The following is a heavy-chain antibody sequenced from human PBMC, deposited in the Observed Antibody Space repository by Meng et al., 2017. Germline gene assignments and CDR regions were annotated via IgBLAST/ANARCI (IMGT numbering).Heavy chain of an antibody. D-gene: IGHD2/OR15-2a*01. J-gene: IGHJ2*01. Sequence: VQRVESGGGVVQPGRSLSLSCAASGFTFSSYGMHWVRQAPGKGLEWVAVIWYDGSNKYYADSVKGRFTISRDNSKNTLYLQMNSLRAEDTAVYYCARGLSTTYWYFDLWGRGTLVTVSS. CDR2: IWYDGSNK. CDR3: ARGLSTTYWYFDL. CDR1: GFTFSSYG. V-gene: IGHV3-33*01.